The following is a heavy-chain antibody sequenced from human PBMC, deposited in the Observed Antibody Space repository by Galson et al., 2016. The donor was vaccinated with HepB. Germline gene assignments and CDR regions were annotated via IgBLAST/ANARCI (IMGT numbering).Heavy chain of an antibody. D-gene: IGHD3-3*01. J-gene: IGHJ6*02. CDR2: ISGSGSST. CDR3: AKGRADYDLWSGRYYYFVMDV. V-gene: IGHV3-23*01. CDR1: GFTFNSYA. Sequence: SLRLSCAASGFTFNSYAMSWVRQAPGKGLEWVSGISGSGSSTYYADAVKGRFTISRDKSKNTLSLQMNSLRVEDTAVYYCAKGRADYDLWSGRYYYFVMDVWGQGTTVTVSS.